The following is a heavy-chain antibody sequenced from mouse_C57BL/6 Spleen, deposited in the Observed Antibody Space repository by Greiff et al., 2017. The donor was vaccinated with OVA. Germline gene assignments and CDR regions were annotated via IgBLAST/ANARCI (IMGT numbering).Heavy chain of an antibody. CDR3: ARDTGFSLGY. V-gene: IGHV3-6*01. D-gene: IGHD6-2*01. Sequence: DVQLQESGPGLVKPSQSLSLTCSVTGYSITSGYYWNWIRQFPGNKLEWMGYISYDGSNNYNPSLKNRISITRDTSKNQFFLKLNSVTTEDTATYYCARDTGFSLGYWGQGTTLTVSS. J-gene: IGHJ2*01. CDR1: GYSITSGYY. CDR2: ISYDGSN.